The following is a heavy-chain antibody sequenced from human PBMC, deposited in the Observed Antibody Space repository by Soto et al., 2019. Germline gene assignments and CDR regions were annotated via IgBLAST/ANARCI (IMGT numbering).Heavy chain of an antibody. CDR3: ATSIRIQLWLCPYDY. D-gene: IGHD5-18*01. Sequence: ASVKVSCKVSGYTLTELSMHWVRQAPGKGLEWMGGFDPEDGETIYAQKFQGRVTMTEDTSTDTAYMELSSLRSEDTAVYYCATSIRIQLWLCPYDYWGQGTLVTSPQ. V-gene: IGHV1-24*01. CDR1: GYTLTELS. J-gene: IGHJ4*02. CDR2: FDPEDGET.